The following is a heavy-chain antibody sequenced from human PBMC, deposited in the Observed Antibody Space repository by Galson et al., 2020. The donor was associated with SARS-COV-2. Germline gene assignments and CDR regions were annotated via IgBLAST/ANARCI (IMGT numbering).Heavy chain of an antibody. Sequence: ASVKVSCKASGYTFTSYGISWVRQAPGQGREGMGWISAYNGNTNYAQTLQGRLTMTTDTSSSTAYMELKSLRSDDTAVYYCARSGLYDYVWGSYRHTYIDYWGQGTLVTVSS. CDR1: GYTFTSYG. J-gene: IGHJ4*02. CDR3: ARSGLYDYVWGSYRHTYIDY. V-gene: IGHV1-18*01. D-gene: IGHD3-16*02. CDR2: ISAYNGNT.